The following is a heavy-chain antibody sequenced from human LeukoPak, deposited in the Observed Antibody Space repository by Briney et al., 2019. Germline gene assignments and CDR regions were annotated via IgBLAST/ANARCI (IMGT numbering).Heavy chain of an antibody. CDR3: ARASPDCSSTSCYWPDYYYGMDV. CDR1: GGSISSGSYY. D-gene: IGHD2-2*01. Sequence: SQTLSLTCIVSGGSISSGSYYWSWIRQPAGKGLEWIGRIYTSGSTNYNPSLKSRVTISVDTSKNQFSLKLSSVTAADTAVYYCARASPDCSSTSCYWPDYYYGMDVWGKGTTVTVSS. V-gene: IGHV4-61*02. CDR2: IYTSGST. J-gene: IGHJ6*04.